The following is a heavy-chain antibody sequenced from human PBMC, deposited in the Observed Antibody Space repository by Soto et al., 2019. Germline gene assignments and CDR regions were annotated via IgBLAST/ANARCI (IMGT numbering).Heavy chain of an antibody. D-gene: IGHD6-19*01. Sequence: ASVKVSCKASGYTFTSYGISWVRQAPGQGLEWMGWISAYNGNTNYAQKLQGRVTMTTDTSTSTAYMELSSLRSEDTAVYYCARETVGSGWYDYWGQGTLVTVSS. CDR1: GYTFTSYG. J-gene: IGHJ4*02. CDR2: ISAYNGNT. V-gene: IGHV1-18*01. CDR3: ARETVGSGWYDY.